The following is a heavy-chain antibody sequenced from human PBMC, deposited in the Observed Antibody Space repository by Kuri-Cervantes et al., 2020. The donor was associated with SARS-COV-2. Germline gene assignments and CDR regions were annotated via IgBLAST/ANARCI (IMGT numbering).Heavy chain of an antibody. CDR3: ARDKSYGFWREPFDY. Sequence: GGSLRLSCAASGFTFSSYGMHWVRQAPGKGLEWVAVIWYDGSNKYYADSVKGRFTISRDNSKNTLYLQMNSLRAEDTAVYYCARDKSYGFWREPFDYWGQGTPVTVSS. CDR2: IWYDGSNK. J-gene: IGHJ4*02. CDR1: GFTFSSYG. D-gene: IGHD3/OR15-3a*01. V-gene: IGHV3-33*08.